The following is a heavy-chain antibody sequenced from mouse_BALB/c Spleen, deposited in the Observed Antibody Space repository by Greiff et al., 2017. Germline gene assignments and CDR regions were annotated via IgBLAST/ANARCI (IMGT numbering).Heavy chain of an antibody. Sequence: EVQVVESGGGLVQPGGSLKLSCAASGFTFSSYGMSWFRQTPDKRLELVATINSNGGSTYYPDSVKGRFTISRDNAKNTLYLQMSSLKSEDTAMYYCASIMDYWGQGTSVTVSS. CDR1: GFTFSSYG. V-gene: IGHV5-6-3*01. CDR2: INSNGGST. J-gene: IGHJ4*01. CDR3: ASIMDY.